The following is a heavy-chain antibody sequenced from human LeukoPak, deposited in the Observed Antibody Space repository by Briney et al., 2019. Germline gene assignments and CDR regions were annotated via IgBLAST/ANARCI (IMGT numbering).Heavy chain of an antibody. V-gene: IGHV4-4*07. CDR2: VYNSGST. CDR3: AVRYSGSGSYPYFFDY. Sequence: SETLSLTCSVSGDSISSYYWSWIRQPAGKGLEWIGRVYNSGSTNYNPSLKSRVTMSVDTSKNQFSLNLNPVTAADTAVYYCAVRYSGSGSYPYFFDYWGQGTLVTVSS. CDR1: GDSISSYY. J-gene: IGHJ4*02. D-gene: IGHD3-10*01.